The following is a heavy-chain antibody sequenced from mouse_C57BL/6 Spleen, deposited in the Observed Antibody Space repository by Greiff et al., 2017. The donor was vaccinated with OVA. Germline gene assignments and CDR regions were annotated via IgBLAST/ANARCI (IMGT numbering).Heavy chain of an antibody. Sequence: DVHLVESGGGLVQPGGSMKLSCVASGFTFSNYWMNWVRQSPEKGLEWVAQIRLKSDNYATHYAESVTGRFTISRDDSKSSVYLQMSNLRAEDTGIYYCSSIYYYGSSYVLFAYWGQGTLVTVSA. V-gene: IGHV6-3*01. CDR2: IRLKSDNYAT. D-gene: IGHD1-1*01. CDR3: SSIYYYGSSYVLFAY. CDR1: GFTFSNYW. J-gene: IGHJ3*01.